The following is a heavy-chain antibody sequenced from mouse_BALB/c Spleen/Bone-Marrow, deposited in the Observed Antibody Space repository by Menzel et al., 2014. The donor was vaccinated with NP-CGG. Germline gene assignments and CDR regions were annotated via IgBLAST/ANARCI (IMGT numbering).Heavy chain of an antibody. Sequence: EVHLVESGGGLVKPGGSLKLSCAASGFAFSRYDMSWVRQTPEKRLEWVAYISSGGGSTYYPDTVKGRFTISRDNAKNTLYLQMSSLKSEDAAMYYCARHDYYGNPFSYWGQGTLVTVSP. CDR1: GFAFSRYD. CDR2: ISSGGGST. CDR3: ARHDYYGNPFSY. V-gene: IGHV5-12-1*01. J-gene: IGHJ3*01. D-gene: IGHD2-1*01.